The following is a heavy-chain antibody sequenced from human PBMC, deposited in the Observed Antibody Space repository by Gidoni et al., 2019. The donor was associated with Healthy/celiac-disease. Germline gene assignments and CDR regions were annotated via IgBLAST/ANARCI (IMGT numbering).Heavy chain of an antibody. V-gene: IGHV3-73*02. Sequence: EVQLVESGGGLVQPGGSLKLSYAASGFTFSGSAMHWVRQASGKGLEWVGRIRSKANSYATAYAASVKGRFTISRDDSKNTAYLQMNSLKTEDTAVYYCTRPAIVGATNDGLGYFDLWGRGTLVTVSS. CDR1: GFTFSGSA. CDR2: IRSKANSYAT. CDR3: TRPAIVGATNDGLGYFDL. D-gene: IGHD1-26*01. J-gene: IGHJ2*01.